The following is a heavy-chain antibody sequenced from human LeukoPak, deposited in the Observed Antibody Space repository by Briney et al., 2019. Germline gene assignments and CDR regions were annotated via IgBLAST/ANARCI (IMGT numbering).Heavy chain of an antibody. Sequence: GGSLRLSCAVSGFTFSSYGLHWVRQAQAKGLEWEAVIWYDGSNKYYADSVKGRFTISRDNSKNTLYLQMNSLRAEDTAVYYCARGGDVDTAMVSDYYYGIDVWGQGTTVTVSS. CDR1: GFTFSSYG. V-gene: IGHV3-33*01. CDR3: ARGGDVDTAMVSDYYYGIDV. J-gene: IGHJ6*02. CDR2: IWYDGSNK. D-gene: IGHD5-18*01.